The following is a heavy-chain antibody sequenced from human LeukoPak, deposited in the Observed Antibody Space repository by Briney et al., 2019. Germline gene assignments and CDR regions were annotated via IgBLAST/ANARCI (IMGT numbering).Heavy chain of an antibody. Sequence: GGSLRLSCAASGFTFSSYSMNWVRQAPGKGLEWVSYISSSSSTIYYADSVKGRFTISRDNAKNSLYLQMNSLRAEHTAVYYCARDLGTTQIGVYYFDYWGQGTLVTVSS. CDR2: ISSSSSTI. CDR1: GFTFSSYS. V-gene: IGHV3-48*01. CDR3: ARDLGTTQIGVYYFDY. D-gene: IGHD3-16*01. J-gene: IGHJ4*02.